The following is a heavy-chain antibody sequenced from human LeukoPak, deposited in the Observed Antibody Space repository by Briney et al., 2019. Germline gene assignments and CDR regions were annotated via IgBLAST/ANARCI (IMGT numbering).Heavy chain of an antibody. Sequence: SETLSLTCAVSGGSISSGGYSWSWIRQPPGKGLEWIGYIYHSGSTCYNPSLKSRVTISVDRSKNQFSLKLSSVTAADTAVYYCARNKLRVAIPYYYYMDVWGKGTRVTVSS. J-gene: IGHJ6*03. CDR1: GGSISSGGYS. CDR2: IYHSGST. D-gene: IGHD3-10*01. CDR3: ARNKLRVAIPYYYYMDV. V-gene: IGHV4-30-2*01.